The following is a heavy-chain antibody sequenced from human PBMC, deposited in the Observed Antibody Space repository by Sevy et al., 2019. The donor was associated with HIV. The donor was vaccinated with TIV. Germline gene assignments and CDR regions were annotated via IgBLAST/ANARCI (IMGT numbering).Heavy chain of an antibody. CDR3: ARDYSSGYYLD. CDR2: IKKDGSEK. Sequence: GGSLRLSCAASGFTFSSYWMSWVRQAPGKGLEWVANIKKDGSEKYYVDSVKGRFTIYKDNAKNSLYLQRNSLRVEDTAVYYCARDYSSGYYLDWGQGTLVTVSS. V-gene: IGHV3-7*03. CDR1: GFTFSSYW. D-gene: IGHD3-22*01. J-gene: IGHJ4*02.